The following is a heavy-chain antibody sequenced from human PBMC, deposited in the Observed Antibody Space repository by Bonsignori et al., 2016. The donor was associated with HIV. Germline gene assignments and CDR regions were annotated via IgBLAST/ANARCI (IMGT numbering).Heavy chain of an antibody. J-gene: IGHJ6*03. D-gene: IGHD3-10*01. Sequence: WIRQPPGKGLEWVGFIRNKEYGGTTEYAASVKGRFTISRDDSKSIAYLQMNNLKTDDSAVYYCCSGRSLVRGLPYYYYYFMDVWGKGTTVTVSS. CDR3: CSGRSLVRGLPYYYYYFMDV. CDR2: IRNKEYGGTT. V-gene: IGHV3-49*02.